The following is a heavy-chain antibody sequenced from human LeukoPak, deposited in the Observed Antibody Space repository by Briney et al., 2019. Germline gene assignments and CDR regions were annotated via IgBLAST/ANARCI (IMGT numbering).Heavy chain of an antibody. CDR2: IYSGGST. CDR1: GFTVSSNY. Sequence: GGSLRLSCAASGFTVSSNYMSWVRQAPGKGLEWVSVIYSGGSTYYADSVKGRFTIPRDNSKNTLYLQMNSLRAEDTAVYYCAKDMGDYCSGGSCYNDYWGQGTLVTVSS. J-gene: IGHJ4*02. V-gene: IGHV3-53*05. D-gene: IGHD2-15*01. CDR3: AKDMGDYCSGGSCYNDY.